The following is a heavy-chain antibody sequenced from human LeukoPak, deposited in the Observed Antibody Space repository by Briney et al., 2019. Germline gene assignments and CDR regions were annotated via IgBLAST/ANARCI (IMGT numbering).Heavy chain of an antibody. J-gene: IGHJ4*02. CDR1: GGYFSGYY. CDR3: ARGRVDFWSGYYSPPYYFDY. V-gene: IGHV4-34*01. D-gene: IGHD3-3*01. CDR2: INHSGST. Sequence: PSETLSLTCAVYGGYFSGYYWSWIRQPPGKGLECIGEINHSGSTNYNPSLKSRVTISVDTSKNQFSLKLSSVTAADTAVYYCARGRVDFWSGYYSPPYYFDYWGQGTLVTVSS.